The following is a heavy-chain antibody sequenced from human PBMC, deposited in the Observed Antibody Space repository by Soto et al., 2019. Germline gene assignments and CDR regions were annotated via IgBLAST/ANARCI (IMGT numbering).Heavy chain of an antibody. D-gene: IGHD4-17*01. CDR2: ISSSSSYI. J-gene: IGHJ3*02. CDR1: GFTFSSYS. CDR3: ARIKGGYGDSYDAFDI. V-gene: IGHV3-21*01. Sequence: GSLRLSCAASGFTFSSYSMNWVRQAPGKGLEWVSSISSSSSYIYYADSVKGRFTISRDNAKNSLYLQMNSLRAEDTAVYYCARIKGGYGDSYDAFDIWGQGTMVNVS.